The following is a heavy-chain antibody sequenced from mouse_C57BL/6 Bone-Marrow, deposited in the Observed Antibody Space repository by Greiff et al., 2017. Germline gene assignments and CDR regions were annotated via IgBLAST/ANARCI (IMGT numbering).Heavy chain of an antibody. CDR1: GYTFTSYG. V-gene: IGHV1-81*01. CDR3: ARDDGYPLYYYAMDY. D-gene: IGHD2-3*01. CDR2: IYPRSGNT. Sequence: QVQLQQSGAELARPGASVKLSCKASGYTFTSYGISWVKQRPGQGLEWIGEIYPRSGNTYYNEKFKGKATLTADKSSSTAYMELRSLTSEDSAVYFCARDDGYPLYYYAMDYWGKGTSGTVSS. J-gene: IGHJ4*01.